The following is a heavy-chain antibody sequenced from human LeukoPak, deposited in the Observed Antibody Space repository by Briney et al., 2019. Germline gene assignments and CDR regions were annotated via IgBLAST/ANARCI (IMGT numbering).Heavy chain of an antibody. D-gene: IGHD4-11*01. CDR3: ARDLEDYNNYGEMAI. J-gene: IGHJ4*02. V-gene: IGHV3-21*01. CDR2: ISTSATYT. Sequence: GESLRLSCAVSGFTFSSYTMHWVRQAPMKGLEWVSSISTSATYTYYADSVKGRFSVSRDNAKNSLYLQMNSLRAEDTAVYFCARDLEDYNNYGEMAIWGQGILVTVSS. CDR1: GFTFSSYT.